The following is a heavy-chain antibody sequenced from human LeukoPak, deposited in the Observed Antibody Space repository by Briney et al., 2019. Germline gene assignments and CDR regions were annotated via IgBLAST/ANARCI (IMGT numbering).Heavy chain of an antibody. CDR1: GYSFTSLS. D-gene: IGHD6-13*01. Sequence: GESLKFSCKAPGYSFTSLSIVWVGQMPGKGLEWIGIIYPGDSDTRYSPSFQAQVTISADKSISTAYLQWRSLKASDTAMYYCARHQQQLCADYWGQGTLVTVSS. J-gene: IGHJ4*02. CDR2: IYPGDSDT. CDR3: ARHQQQLCADY. V-gene: IGHV5-51*01.